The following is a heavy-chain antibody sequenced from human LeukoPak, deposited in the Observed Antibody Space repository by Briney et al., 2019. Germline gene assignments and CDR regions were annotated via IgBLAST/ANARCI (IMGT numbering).Heavy chain of an antibody. V-gene: IGHV4-59*08. D-gene: IGHD3-22*01. CDR1: GGSISSYY. CDR2: IFYTGNT. J-gene: IGHJ4*02. CDR3: AREYYYYESTGYQYYFDS. Sequence: PSETLSLTCTVSGGSISSYYWSWIRQPPGKGLEWIGYIFYTGNTHYNPSLKSRVAVSIDTSKNQFSLKLTSVTAADTAVYYCAREYYYYESTGYQYYFDSWGQGTLVTVSS.